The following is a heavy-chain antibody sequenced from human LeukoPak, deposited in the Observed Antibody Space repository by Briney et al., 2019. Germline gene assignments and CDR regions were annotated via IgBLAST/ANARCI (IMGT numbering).Heavy chain of an antibody. CDR1: GVSLSSNSAA. CDR3: ARERTGFDP. Sequence: SQTLSLTCALSGVSLSSNSAAWNWIRQPPSRGLEWVGRIYYRAKSYNDYALYVRNRITIYPDTSKNQCSLQRTSVTPEDTAVYYCARERTGFDPWGRGTVVTVSS. J-gene: IGHJ5*02. V-gene: IGHV6-1*01. CDR2: IYYRAKSYN. D-gene: IGHD1-1*01.